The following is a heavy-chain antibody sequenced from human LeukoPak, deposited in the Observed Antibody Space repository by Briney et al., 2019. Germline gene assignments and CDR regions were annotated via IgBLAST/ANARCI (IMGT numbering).Heavy chain of an antibody. J-gene: IGHJ4*02. CDR1: GYSFTNYW. CDR3: ARHVLNTAMVTSSQGIDY. CDR2: IYPGDSDT. D-gene: IGHD5-18*01. Sequence: GESLKISCKGFGYSFTNYWIGWVRQMPGKGLEWMGIIYPGDSDTRYGPSFQGQVTISADKSISTAYLQWSSLKASDTAMYYCARHVLNTAMVTSSQGIDYWGQGTLVTVSS. V-gene: IGHV5-51*01.